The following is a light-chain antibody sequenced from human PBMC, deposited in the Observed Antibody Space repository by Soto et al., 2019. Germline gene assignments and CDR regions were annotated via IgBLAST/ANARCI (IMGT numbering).Light chain of an antibody. Sequence: ETVWIQNQRSRALYPKNIDPLSFMASQSVSSNYLAWYQQKPGQAPRLLIYGASSRATGIPDRFSFSGPGTEFALTLRCLEPDDFAVSYCQRYGTSPRTYGQGTKVDIK. CDR2: GAS. J-gene: IGKJ1*01. CDR1: QSVSSNY. V-gene: IGKV3-20*01. CDR3: QRYGTSPRT.